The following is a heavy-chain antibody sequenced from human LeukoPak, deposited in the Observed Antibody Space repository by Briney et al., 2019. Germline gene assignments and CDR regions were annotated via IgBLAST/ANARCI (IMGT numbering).Heavy chain of an antibody. J-gene: IGHJ5*02. V-gene: IGHV4-61*01. CDR1: GGSVSSGSYY. CDR2: IYYSGST. Sequence: SETLSLTCTVSGGSVSSGSYYWNWIRQPPGTGLEWIGYIYYSGSTNYNPSLKNRVTISVDTSKNQFSLKLSSVTAADTAVYYCARDLEGQLGPWGQGTLVTVSS. CDR3: ARDLEGQLGP. D-gene: IGHD6-6*01.